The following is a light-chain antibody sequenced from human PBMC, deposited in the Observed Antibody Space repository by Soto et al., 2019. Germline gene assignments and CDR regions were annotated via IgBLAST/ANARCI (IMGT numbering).Light chain of an antibody. Sequence: EIVMTQSPATLSVSPGERATLSCRASQSVSKLAWYQQKPGQAPRLLIYGASTRATGTPARFSGSGSGTEFTLTISSLQSEDFAVYYCQQYNNWVYTFGPGTKLEIK. CDR1: QSVSK. V-gene: IGKV3-15*01. CDR3: QQYNNWVYT. CDR2: GAS. J-gene: IGKJ2*01.